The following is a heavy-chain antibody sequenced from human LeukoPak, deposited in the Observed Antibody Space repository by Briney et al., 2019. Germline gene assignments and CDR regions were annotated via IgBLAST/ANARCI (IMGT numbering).Heavy chain of an antibody. CDR2: INQDGREK. CDR1: GFTFTEVW. V-gene: IGHV3-7*01. Sequence: GGSLRLSCAASGFTFTEVWMTWVCQAPGEGLEWVANINQDGREKYYLDSVKGRFTISRGNAKSSLFLQMTSLRAEDTAVYYCARNWAVNWFAPWGQGTLVTVSS. D-gene: IGHD3-16*01. CDR3: ARNWAVNWFAP. J-gene: IGHJ5*02.